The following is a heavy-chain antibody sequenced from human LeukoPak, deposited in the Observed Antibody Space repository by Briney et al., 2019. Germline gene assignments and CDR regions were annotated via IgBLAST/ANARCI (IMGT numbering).Heavy chain of an antibody. J-gene: IGHJ4*02. D-gene: IGHD3-9*01. V-gene: IGHV1-69*04. CDR2: IIPILGIA. CDR3: AREMYDDILTGYYLFDY. Sequence: SVKVSCKASGGTFSSYAVSWVRQAPGQGLEWRGRIIPILGIANYAQKFQGRVTITADKSTSTAYMELSSLRSEDTAVYYCAREMYDDILTGYYLFDYWGQGTLVTVSS. CDR1: GGTFSSYA.